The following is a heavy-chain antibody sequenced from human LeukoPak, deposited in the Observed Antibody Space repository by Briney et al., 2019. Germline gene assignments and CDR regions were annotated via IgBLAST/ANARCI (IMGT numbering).Heavy chain of an antibody. V-gene: IGHV3-53*01. D-gene: IGHD5-18*01. Sequence: GGSLRLSCAASGFTVSSNYMSWVRQAPGKGLEWVSVIYSGGSTYYADSVKGRFTISRDNSKNTLYLQMNSLRAEDTAVYFCARGGSDTAMAHDYWGQGTLVTVSS. CDR3: ARGGSDTAMAHDY. J-gene: IGHJ4*02. CDR1: GFTVSSNY. CDR2: IYSGGST.